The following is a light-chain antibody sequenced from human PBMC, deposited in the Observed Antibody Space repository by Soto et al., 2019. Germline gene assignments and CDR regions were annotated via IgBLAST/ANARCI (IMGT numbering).Light chain of an antibody. CDR3: HSYDSSLSASV. J-gene: IGLJ1*01. Sequence: QSVLTQTPSGSGAPGQRVTIFCTGRSSNIGAGYDVHCYQHLPGTAPKLLIYGTTNRPSGVPDRFSGSKSGISASLAIPGLQAADEADYYCHSYDSSLSASVFGAGTKVTVL. CDR2: GTT. CDR1: SSNIGAGYD. V-gene: IGLV1-40*01.